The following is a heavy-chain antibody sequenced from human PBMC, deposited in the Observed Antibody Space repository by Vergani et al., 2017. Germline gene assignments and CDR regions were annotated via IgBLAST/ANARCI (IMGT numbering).Heavy chain of an antibody. CDR3: ARAFGGEWYFDL. Sequence: VLLQEPGPGLVRPSETLSLKCSVSGSSIDSFYWSWIRQSPGKGLGWIGYVFRSGNVNYNPSFNFRVAIDTSNNELSLRVTSVTAADTAVYYCARAFGGEWYFDLWGRGATVTVSS. V-gene: IGHV4-4*08. D-gene: IGHD4-23*01. CDR2: VFRSGNV. CDR1: GSSIDSFY. J-gene: IGHJ2*01.